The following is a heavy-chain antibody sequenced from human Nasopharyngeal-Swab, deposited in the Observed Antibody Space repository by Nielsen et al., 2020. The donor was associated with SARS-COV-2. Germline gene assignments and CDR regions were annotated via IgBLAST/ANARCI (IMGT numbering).Heavy chain of an antibody. Sequence: SETLSLTCSVSGGSFNGFYWNWIHQAPGKGLEWIGEINHNERTNYNPSLKSRIAMLVDTSNNQVSLKVSSVSAGDTAVYYCARAGRVGDAYTGLDVWGQGTTVTVSS. CDR1: GGSFNGFY. CDR3: ARAGRVGDAYTGLDV. CDR2: INHNERT. D-gene: IGHD5-24*01. V-gene: IGHV4-34*01. J-gene: IGHJ6*02.